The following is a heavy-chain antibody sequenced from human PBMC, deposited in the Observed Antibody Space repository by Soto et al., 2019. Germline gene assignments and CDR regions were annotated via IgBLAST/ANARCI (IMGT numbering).Heavy chain of an antibody. J-gene: IGHJ6*02. CDR1: GFTFSGYA. V-gene: IGHV3-23*01. Sequence: PGGSLRLSCAASGFTFSGYAMIWVRQAPGKGLEWVSGISSSGGSTYYADSVKGRFTISRDNSKNTLYLQMNSLRAEDTAVYYCACRSRFLYYYGMDVGGQGTTVTVSS. CDR2: ISSSGGST. D-gene: IGHD6-13*01. CDR3: ACRSRFLYYYGMDV.